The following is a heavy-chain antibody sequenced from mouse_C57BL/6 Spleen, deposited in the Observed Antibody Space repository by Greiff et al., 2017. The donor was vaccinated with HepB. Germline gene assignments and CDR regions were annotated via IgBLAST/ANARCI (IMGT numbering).Heavy chain of an antibody. CDR2: INPSSGYT. CDR3: ARESGSSYRYFDD. D-gene: IGHD1-1*01. Sequence: VQLEQSGAELARPGASVKMSCKASGYTFTSYTMHWVKQRHGQGLEWIGYINPSSGYTKYNQKFKDKATLTADKSSSTAYMQLSSLTSEDSAVYYGARESGSSYRYFDDWGTGTTVTVSS. V-gene: IGHV1-4*01. J-gene: IGHJ1*03. CDR1: GYTFTSYT.